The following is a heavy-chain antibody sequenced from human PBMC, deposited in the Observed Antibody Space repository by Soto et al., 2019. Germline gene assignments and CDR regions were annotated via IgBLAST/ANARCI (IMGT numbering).Heavy chain of an antibody. CDR3: ARGMTTVTTYDY. Sequence: LSLTCAVSGGSISSGGYSWSWIRQPPGKGLEWIGYIYHSGSTYYNPSLKSRVTISVDRSKNQFSLNLSSVTAADTAAYYCARGMTTVTTYDYWGQGTLVTVSS. D-gene: IGHD4-4*01. J-gene: IGHJ4*02. CDR2: IYHSGST. V-gene: IGHV4-30-2*01. CDR1: GGSISSGGYS.